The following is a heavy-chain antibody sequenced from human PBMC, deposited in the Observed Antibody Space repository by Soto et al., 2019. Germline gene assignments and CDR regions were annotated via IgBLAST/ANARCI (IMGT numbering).Heavy chain of an antibody. V-gene: IGHV3-74*01. Sequence: GGSLRLSCAASGFTFSSYWMHWVRQAPGKGLVWVSRINSDGSSTSYADSVKGRFTISRDNAKNTLYLQMNSLRAEDTAVYYCARDLITIFGGYYYGMDVWGQGSTVTVSS. CDR1: GFTFSSYW. J-gene: IGHJ6*02. CDR2: INSDGSST. D-gene: IGHD3-3*01. CDR3: ARDLITIFGGYYYGMDV.